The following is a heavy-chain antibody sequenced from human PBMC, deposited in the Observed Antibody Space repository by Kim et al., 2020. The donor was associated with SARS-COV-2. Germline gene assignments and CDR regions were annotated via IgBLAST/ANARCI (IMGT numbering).Heavy chain of an antibody. CDR2: INQSGST. Sequence: SETLSLTCVVYGGSVSVYYWSGDRQSQGKGLARIGDINQSGSTKYNSPLKSRVTISVDTSKNQFSLKLRSVTAADSAVYYCARGPVQWLVADDAFDIWGQATMVAVSS. J-gene: IGHJ3*02. CDR3: ARGPVQWLVADDAFDI. CDR1: GGSVSVYY. D-gene: IGHD6-19*01. V-gene: IGHV4-34*01.